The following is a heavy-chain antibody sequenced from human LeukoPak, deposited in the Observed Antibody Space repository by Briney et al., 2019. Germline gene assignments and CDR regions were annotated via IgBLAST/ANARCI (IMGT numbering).Heavy chain of an antibody. CDR1: GGSISSGGYS. Sequence: SGTLSLTCAVSGGSISSGGYSWSWIRQPPGKGLEWIGYIYHSGSTYYNPSLKSRVTISVDRSKNQFSLKLSSVTAADTAVYYCARVSAEYYYDSSGSHRYYCYGMDVWGQGTTVTVSS. V-gene: IGHV4-30-2*01. CDR2: IYHSGST. D-gene: IGHD3-22*01. CDR3: ARVSAEYYYDSSGSHRYYCYGMDV. J-gene: IGHJ6*02.